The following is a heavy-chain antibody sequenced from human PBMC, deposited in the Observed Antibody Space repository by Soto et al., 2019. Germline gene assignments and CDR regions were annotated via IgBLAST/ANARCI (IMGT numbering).Heavy chain of an antibody. V-gene: IGHV4-39*01. CDR3: ARQPTTGDTDLWFDP. J-gene: IGHJ5*02. CDR1: GVSLSTIRSY. CDR2: IFYSGST. D-gene: IGHD2-21*01. Sequence: SPDTPSLTSNGSGVSLSTIRSYWAWIHQPPGKGLEWLANIFYSGSTYYNPSLASRVTVSVDTSKNEFSLKLRSVTAADTAVYYCARQPTTGDTDLWFDPWGQGTLVTVS.